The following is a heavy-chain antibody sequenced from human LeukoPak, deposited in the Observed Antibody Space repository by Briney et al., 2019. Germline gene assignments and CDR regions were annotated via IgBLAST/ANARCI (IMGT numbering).Heavy chain of an antibody. J-gene: IGHJ4*02. CDR1: GFTFSYYA. D-gene: IGHD2-8*01. Sequence: GGSLRLSCAASGFTFSYYAMSWIRQAPGKELEWISYISSNSKYTKYADSVKGRFTISRDNAKKSLYLQMNSLRAEDTAVYYCARDNGNKYYFDYWGQGTLVTVSS. CDR2: ISSNSKYT. CDR3: ARDNGNKYYFDY. V-gene: IGHV3-11*05.